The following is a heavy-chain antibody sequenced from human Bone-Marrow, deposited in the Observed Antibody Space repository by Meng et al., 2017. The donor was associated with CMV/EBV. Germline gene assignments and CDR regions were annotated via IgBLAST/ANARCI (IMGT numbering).Heavy chain of an antibody. V-gene: IGHV1-2*02. CDR3: ARPATPYDYYGMDV. J-gene: IGHJ6*02. CDR2: INPNSGGT. CDR1: GYTFTGYY. Sequence: ASVKVSCKASGYTFTGYYMHWVRQAPGQGLEWMGWINPNSGGTNYAQKFQGRVTMTRDTSISTAYMELSSLRSEDTAVYYCARPATPYDYYGMDVWAQGTTVTVSS.